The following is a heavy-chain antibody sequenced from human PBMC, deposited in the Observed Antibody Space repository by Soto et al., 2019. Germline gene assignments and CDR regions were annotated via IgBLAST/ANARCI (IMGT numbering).Heavy chain of an antibody. J-gene: IGHJ4*02. D-gene: IGHD1-26*01. CDR1: GGSITSGGYY. Sequence: QVQLQESGPGLVKPSQTLSLTCTVSGGSITSGGYYWSWIRQHPGKGLEWIGYIFYSGTTYSNPSLQSRVTISVDTSKNQFSLKLSSVTAADTAVYYCASGIVGRGYFDYWGQGTLVTVSS. CDR3: ASGIVGRGYFDY. V-gene: IGHV4-31*03. CDR2: IFYSGTT.